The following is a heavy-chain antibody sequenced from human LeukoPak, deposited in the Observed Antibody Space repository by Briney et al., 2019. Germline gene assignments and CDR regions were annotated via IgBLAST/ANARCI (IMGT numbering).Heavy chain of an antibody. V-gene: IGHV4-59*01. J-gene: IGHJ4*02. CDR1: GGSISSYY. CDR2: IYYSGST. CDR3: ARALDYGDSFMLDY. Sequence: SETLSLTCTVSGGSISSYYWSWIRQPPGKGLEWIGYIYYSGSTNYNPSLKSRVTISVDTSKNQFSLKLSSLTAADTAVYYCARALDYGDSFMLDYWGQGTLVTVSS. D-gene: IGHD4-17*01.